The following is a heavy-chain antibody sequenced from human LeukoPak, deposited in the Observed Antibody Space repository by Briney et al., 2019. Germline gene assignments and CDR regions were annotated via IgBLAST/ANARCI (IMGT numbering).Heavy chain of an antibody. V-gene: IGHV1-18*01. Sequence: RASVKVSCKASGYTFTSYGISWVRQAPGQGLEWMGWISAYNGNTNYAQKLQGRVTMTTDTSTSTAYIELRSLRSDDTAVYYCARLLLDCSSTSCTLYYMDVWGKGTTVTVSS. CDR2: ISAYNGNT. J-gene: IGHJ6*03. CDR3: ARLLLDCSSTSCTLYYMDV. CDR1: GYTFTSYG. D-gene: IGHD2-2*01.